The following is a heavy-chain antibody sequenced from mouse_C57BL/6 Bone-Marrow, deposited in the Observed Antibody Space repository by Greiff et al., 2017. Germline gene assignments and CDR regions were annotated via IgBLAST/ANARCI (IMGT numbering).Heavy chain of an antibody. CDR2: IRSKSNNYAT. CDR3: VRWDGYYDWYFDV. V-gene: IGHV10-1*01. CDR1: GFSFNTYA. D-gene: IGHD2-3*01. J-gene: IGHJ1*03. Sequence: EVLLVESGGGLVQPKGSLKLSCAASGFSFNTYAMNWVRQAPGKGLEWLARIRSKSNNYATYYADSVKDSFTISRDDSESMLYLQMNNLKTEDTAMYYCVRWDGYYDWYFDVWGTGTTVTVSS.